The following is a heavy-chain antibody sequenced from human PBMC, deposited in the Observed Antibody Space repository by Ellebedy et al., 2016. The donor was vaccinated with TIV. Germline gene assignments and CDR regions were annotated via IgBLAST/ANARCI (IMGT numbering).Heavy chain of an antibody. V-gene: IGHV1-18*01. D-gene: IGHD2-15*01. CDR1: GYTFTSYG. Sequence: AASVKVSCKASGYTFTSYGISWVRQAPGQGLEWMGWISAYNGNTNYAQKLQGRVTMTTDTSTSTAYMELRSLRSDDTAVYYCARVLLPYCSGGSCYYGAFDIWGQGTMVTVSS. J-gene: IGHJ3*02. CDR2: ISAYNGNT. CDR3: ARVLLPYCSGGSCYYGAFDI.